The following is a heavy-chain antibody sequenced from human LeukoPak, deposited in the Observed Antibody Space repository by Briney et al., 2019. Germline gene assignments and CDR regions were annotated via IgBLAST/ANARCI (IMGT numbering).Heavy chain of an antibody. CDR3: ATGGAPGGRFEN. V-gene: IGHV3-7*01. CDR1: GFTFSRST. J-gene: IGHJ4*02. D-gene: IGHD1-26*01. CDR2: MKEDGTQI. Sequence: GGSLRLSCVVSGFTFSRSTMTWVRQAPGKGPEWVAKMKEDGTQIHYVDSVKGRFTISRDNAKNSLFLQMNSLRVEDTAVYYCATGGAPGGRFENWGQGMLVTVSS.